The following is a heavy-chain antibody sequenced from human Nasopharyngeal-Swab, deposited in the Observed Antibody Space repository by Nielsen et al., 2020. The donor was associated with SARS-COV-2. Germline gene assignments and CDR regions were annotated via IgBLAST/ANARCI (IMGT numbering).Heavy chain of an antibody. V-gene: IGHV5-51*01. J-gene: IGHJ4*02. CDR1: GYRFSTYW. CDR2: IYPSDSDT. Sequence: GESLKISCQAIGYRFSTYWIAWVRQKAGEGLEWMGTIYPSDSDTRYNPSFQGQVTISADKSISTTYLQWTSLKASDSGIYYCARHRDGRPVDYWGQGTLVTVSS. D-gene: IGHD5-24*01. CDR3: ARHRDGRPVDY.